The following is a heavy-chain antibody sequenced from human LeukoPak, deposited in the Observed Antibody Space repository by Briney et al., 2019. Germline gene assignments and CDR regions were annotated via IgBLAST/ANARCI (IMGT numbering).Heavy chain of an antibody. CDR1: GDSISSRSYY. D-gene: IGHD3-10*01. J-gene: IGHJ4*02. CDR3: ARDNPYGSGTDY. V-gene: IGHV4-39*07. CDR2: IFYRGST. Sequence: SETLSLTCTVSGDSISSRSYYWDWIRQPPGGGLEWMGSIFYRGSTYYNPSLKSRVTISIDTSKNQFSLKLSSVTAADTAVYYCARDNPYGSGTDYWGQGTLVTVSS.